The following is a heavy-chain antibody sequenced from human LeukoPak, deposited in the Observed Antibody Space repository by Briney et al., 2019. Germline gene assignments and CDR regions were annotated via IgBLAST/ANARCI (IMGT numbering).Heavy chain of an antibody. CDR2: IYYSGST. J-gene: IGHJ4*02. CDR1: GGSISSSSYY. D-gene: IGHD4-17*01. Sequence: KPSETLSLTCTVSGGSISSSSYYWGWIRQPPGKGLEWIGSIYYSGSTYYNPSLKSRVTISVDTSKNQFSLKLSSVTAADTAVYYCARQIYGDYGDYQLTRRLDYWGQGTLVTVSS. CDR3: ARQIYGDYGDYQLTRRLDY. V-gene: IGHV4-39*01.